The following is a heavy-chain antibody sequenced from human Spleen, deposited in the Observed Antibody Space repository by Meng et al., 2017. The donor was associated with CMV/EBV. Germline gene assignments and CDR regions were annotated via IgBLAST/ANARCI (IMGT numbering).Heavy chain of an antibody. J-gene: IGHJ5*02. V-gene: IGHV1-2*02. CDR2: INPNSGDT. D-gene: IGHD3-9*01. CDR3: ARLERGRYDILTGHKGHWFDP. Sequence: ASVKVSCKASGYTFTGYYIHWVRQAPGQGLEWMGWINPNSGDTNYSQKFQGRVTMSRDTSISTAYMELHRLRSDDTAVYYCARLERGRYDILTGHKGHWFDPWGQGTLVTVSS. CDR1: GYTFTGYY.